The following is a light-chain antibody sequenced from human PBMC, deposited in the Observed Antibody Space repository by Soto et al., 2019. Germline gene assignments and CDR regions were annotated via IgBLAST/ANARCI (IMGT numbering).Light chain of an antibody. CDR3: QQSYSET. CDR2: AAS. V-gene: IGKV1-39*01. J-gene: IGKJ2*01. CDR1: QSTSSY. Sequence: DIQMTQSPSSLSASVGDRVTITCRASQSTSSYLNWYQQKPGKAPKLLIYAASSLQSGVPSRFSGSGSGTDFTLTISSLQPEDVATYYCQQSYSETFGQGTKLEIK.